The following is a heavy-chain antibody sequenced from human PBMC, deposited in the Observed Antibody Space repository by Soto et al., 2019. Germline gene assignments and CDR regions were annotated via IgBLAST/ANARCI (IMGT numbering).Heavy chain of an antibody. D-gene: IGHD3-9*01. V-gene: IGHV1-2*02. Sequence: QVQLVQSGAEVKKPGASVKVSCEASGYSFIDYYIHWVRQAPVQGFEWMGRISPKSGGTNYAQKFEGRVTMTWDTSLNTAYMELSSLKSDDTAVYYCARPPGYISDWYYFDLWGQGTRVTVSS. CDR1: GYSFIDYY. CDR3: ARPPGYISDWYYFDL. J-gene: IGHJ4*02. CDR2: ISPKSGGT.